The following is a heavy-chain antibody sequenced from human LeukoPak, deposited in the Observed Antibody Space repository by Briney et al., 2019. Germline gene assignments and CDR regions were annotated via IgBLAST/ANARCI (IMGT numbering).Heavy chain of an antibody. D-gene: IGHD3-10*01. V-gene: IGHV3-11*01. CDR2: ISSSGRTI. CDR3: ARERGVSVRGVIIVRWFDP. CDR1: VFTYSDYY. J-gene: IGHJ5*02. Sequence: GRSLGLSLGSSVFTYSDYYLSGMRRAATRGREGGTDISSSGRTIYCAESLRHRLTNSRDNAKNSLYLQMNSLRAEDTAVYYCARERGVSVRGVIIVRWFDPWGQGALVTVSS.